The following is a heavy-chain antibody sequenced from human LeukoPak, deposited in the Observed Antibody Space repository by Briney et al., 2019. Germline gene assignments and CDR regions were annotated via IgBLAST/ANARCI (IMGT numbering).Heavy chain of an antibody. CDR1: GFTFSSYS. V-gene: IGHV3-48*02. J-gene: IGHJ4*02. Sequence: PGGSLRLSCAASGFTFSSYSMNRVRQAPGKGLEWVSYITSSSSPIYYTDSVKGRFTVSRDNAKNSLYLQMNSLRDEDTAVYYCARESHLGELSIDSWGQGTLVTVSS. CDR2: ITSSSSPI. CDR3: ARESHLGELSIDS. D-gene: IGHD3-16*02.